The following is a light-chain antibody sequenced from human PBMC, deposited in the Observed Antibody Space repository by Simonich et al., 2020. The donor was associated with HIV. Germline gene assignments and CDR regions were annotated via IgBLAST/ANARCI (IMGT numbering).Light chain of an antibody. CDR3: QQYAISPLS. CDR1: QSVSSY. V-gene: IGKV3-20*01. J-gene: IGKJ2*01. Sequence: EIVLMQSPGTLSMSPGERATLSCRASQSVSSYLAWYQQKPGLAPRLLIYGASSRATGIPDRFSGSGSGTDFTLTISRLEPEDFAVYYCQQYAISPLSFGQGTKLEIK. CDR2: GAS.